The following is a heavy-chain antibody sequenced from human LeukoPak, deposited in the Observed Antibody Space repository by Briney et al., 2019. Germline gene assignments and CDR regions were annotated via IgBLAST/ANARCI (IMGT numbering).Heavy chain of an antibody. J-gene: IGHJ6*02. V-gene: IGHV3-30*18. CDR3: ANMGRIGSGRLYHGMDV. D-gene: IGHD3-3*01. CDR1: GFTFSSYG. Sequence: LRLSCAASGFTFSSYGMHWVRQAPGKGLEWVAVISYDGSNKYYADSVKGRFTISRDNSKDTLYLQMNSLRAEDTAVYYCANMGRIGSGRLYHGMDVWGQGTTVTVSS. CDR2: ISYDGSNK.